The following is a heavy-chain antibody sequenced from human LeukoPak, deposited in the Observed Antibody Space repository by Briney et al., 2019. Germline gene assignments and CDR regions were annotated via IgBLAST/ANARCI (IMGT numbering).Heavy chain of an antibody. J-gene: IGHJ4*02. CDR1: GGTFSSYA. CDR3: ARAKAYYHKPNFDY. D-gene: IGHD3-22*01. CDR2: IIPIFGTA. V-gene: IGHV1-69*13. Sequence: SVKVSCNASGGTFSSYAISWVRQAPGQGLEWMGGIIPIFGTANYAQKFQGRVTITADESTSTAYMELSSLRSEDTAVYYCARAKAYYHKPNFDYWGQGTLVTVSS.